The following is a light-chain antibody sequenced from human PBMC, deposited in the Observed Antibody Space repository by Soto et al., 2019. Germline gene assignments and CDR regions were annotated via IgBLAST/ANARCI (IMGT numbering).Light chain of an antibody. Sequence: IQMTQSPSSLSASLGDRVTITCRASQSISSYLNWYQQKPGKAPKLLIYAASSLQSGVPSRFSGSGSGTDFTLTISSLQPEDFATYYCQQSYSTLGTFGQGTKVDIK. CDR1: QSISSY. CDR2: AAS. V-gene: IGKV1-39*01. J-gene: IGKJ1*01. CDR3: QQSYSTLGT.